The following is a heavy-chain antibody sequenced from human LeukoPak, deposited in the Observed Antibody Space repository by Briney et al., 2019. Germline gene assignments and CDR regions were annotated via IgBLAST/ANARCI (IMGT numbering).Heavy chain of an antibody. J-gene: IGHJ6*02. CDR2: ISYDGSNK. CDR1: GFTFSSYA. CDR3: AREARAYYGMDV. Sequence: GRSLRLSCAASGFTFSSYAMHWVRQAPGKGLEWVAVISYDGSNKYYADSVKGRFTISRDNSKNTLFLQMNSLRAEDTAVYYCAREARAYYGMDVWGQGPRSTSP. V-gene: IGHV3-30*04.